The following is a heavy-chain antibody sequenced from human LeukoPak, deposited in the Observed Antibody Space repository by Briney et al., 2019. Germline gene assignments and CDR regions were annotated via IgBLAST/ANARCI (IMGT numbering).Heavy chain of an antibody. J-gene: IGHJ4*02. CDR3: AREGATSGLVDY. CDR1: GGTFSSYA. CDR2: IIPIFGTA. Sequence: SVKVSCKASGGTFSSYAISWVRQAPGQGLEWMGGIIPIFGTANYAQKFQGRVTITADKSTSTAYMELSSLRSEDTAVYYCAREGATSGLVDYWGQGTLVTVSS. D-gene: IGHD1-26*01. V-gene: IGHV1-69*06.